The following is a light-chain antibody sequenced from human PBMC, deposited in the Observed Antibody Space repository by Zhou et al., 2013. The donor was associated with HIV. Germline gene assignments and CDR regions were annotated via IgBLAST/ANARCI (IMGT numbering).Light chain of an antibody. V-gene: IGKV1-13*02. CDR1: QDIRTS. Sequence: TQLTQSPSSLSASVGDTVTITCRASQDIRTSLAWYQQKPGKPPKVLIYDVSILTSGVPSRFSGTGSGTDFTLTISSLQPEDFATYYCQHYNTYSPVTFGQGTRLDIK. CDR3: QHYNTYSPVT. CDR2: DVS. J-gene: IGKJ5*01.